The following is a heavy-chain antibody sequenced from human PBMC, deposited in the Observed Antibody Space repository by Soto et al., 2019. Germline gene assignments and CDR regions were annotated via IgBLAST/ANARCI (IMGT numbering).Heavy chain of an antibody. Sequence: SETLSLTCTVSGGSISSGGYYWSWIRQHPGKGLEWIGYIYYSGSTYYNPSLKSRVTISVDTSKNQFSLKLSSVTAADTAVYYCARRSVGDYSILGADNYFDYWGQGTLVTVSS. CDR3: ARRSVGDYSILGADNYFDY. D-gene: IGHD4-4*01. CDR2: IYYSGST. J-gene: IGHJ4*02. CDR1: GGSISSGGYY. V-gene: IGHV4-31*03.